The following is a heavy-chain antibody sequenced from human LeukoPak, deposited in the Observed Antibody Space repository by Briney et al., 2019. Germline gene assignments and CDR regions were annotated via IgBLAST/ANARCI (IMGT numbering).Heavy chain of an antibody. CDR1: GGSISSYY. CDR2: IYYSGST. V-gene: IGHV4-59*01. CDR3: ARGADSSGYYSIFYFDY. Sequence: SETLSLTCTVSGGSISSYYWNWIRQPPGKGLEWIGYIYYSGSTNYNPSLKSRVTLSVDTSKNQFSLKLSSVTAADTAVYYCARGADSSGYYSIFYFDYWGQGTLVTVSS. D-gene: IGHD3-22*01. J-gene: IGHJ4*02.